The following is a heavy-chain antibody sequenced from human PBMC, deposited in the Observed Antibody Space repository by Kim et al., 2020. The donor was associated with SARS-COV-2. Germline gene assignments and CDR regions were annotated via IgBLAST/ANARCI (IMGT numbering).Heavy chain of an antibody. Sequence: PSLQRRVTTSVDTSKTQFCLKLSSVTAADTAVYYCARGGIVVVTPVAFDIWGQGPMVTVSS. V-gene: IGHV4-34*01. CDR3: ARGGIVVVTPVAFDI. D-gene: IGHD2-21*02. J-gene: IGHJ3*02.